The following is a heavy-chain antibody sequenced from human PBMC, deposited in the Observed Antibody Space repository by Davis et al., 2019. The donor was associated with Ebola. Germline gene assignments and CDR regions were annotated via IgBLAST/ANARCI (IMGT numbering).Heavy chain of an antibody. Sequence: PGGSLRLSCAASGFTFSSYSMNRVRQAPGKGLEWVSSISSSSSYIYYADSVKGRFTISRDNAKNSLYLQMNSLRAEDTAVYYCARSVDYYYYGMDVWGKGTTVTVSS. CDR2: ISSSSSYI. V-gene: IGHV3-21*01. J-gene: IGHJ6*04. CDR1: GFTFSSYS. CDR3: ARSVDYYYYGMDV.